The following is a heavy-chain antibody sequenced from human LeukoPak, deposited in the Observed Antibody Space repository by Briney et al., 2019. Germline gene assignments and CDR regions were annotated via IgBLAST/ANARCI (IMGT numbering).Heavy chain of an antibody. J-gene: IGHJ4*02. CDR2: ISDGGSTT. D-gene: IGHD3-22*01. CDR1: GFTFSSYW. Sequence: GGSLRLSCAASGFTFSSYWMHWVRQAPGKGLVWVSRISDGGSTTTYADSVKGRFTISRDNAKNTLYLQMNGLRAEDTAVYYCSRSAYYDGSGNYYDYWGQGTLDTVSS. V-gene: IGHV3-74*01. CDR3: SRSAYYDGSGNYYDY.